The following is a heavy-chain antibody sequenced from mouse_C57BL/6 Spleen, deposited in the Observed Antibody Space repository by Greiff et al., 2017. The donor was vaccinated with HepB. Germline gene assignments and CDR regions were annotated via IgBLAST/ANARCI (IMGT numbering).Heavy chain of an antibody. V-gene: IGHV1-64*01. CDR3: ARNDGSSYRYFDV. Sequence: QVQLQQPGAELVKPGASVKLSCKASGYNFTSYWMHWVKQRPGQGLEWIGMIHPNSGSTNYNEKFKSKATLTVDKSSSTAYMQLSSLTSEDSAVYYCARNDGSSYRYFDVWGTGTTVTVSS. J-gene: IGHJ1*03. D-gene: IGHD1-1*01. CDR2: IHPNSGST. CDR1: GYNFTSYW.